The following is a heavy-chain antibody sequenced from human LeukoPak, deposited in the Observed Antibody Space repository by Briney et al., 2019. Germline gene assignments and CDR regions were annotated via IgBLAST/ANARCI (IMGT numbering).Heavy chain of an antibody. CDR3: ARETTVTSGWFRP. D-gene: IGHD4-17*01. CDR1: GFTFSSYS. Sequence: GGSLRLSCAASGFTFSSYSMIWVRQAPGKGLEWVSSITSSSSYIYYADSVKGRFTISRDNAKNSLYLQMNNLRAEDTAVYYCARETTVTSGWFRPWGQGTLVTVSS. CDR2: ITSSSSYI. J-gene: IGHJ5*02. V-gene: IGHV3-21*01.